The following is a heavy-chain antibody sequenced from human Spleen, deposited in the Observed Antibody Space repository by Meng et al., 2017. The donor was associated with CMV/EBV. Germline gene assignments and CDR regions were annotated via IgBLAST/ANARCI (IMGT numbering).Heavy chain of an antibody. D-gene: IGHD1-26*01. CDR3: ARDQTAGVGGFDI. V-gene: IGHV1-2*02. CDR2: INPNNGGT. J-gene: IGHJ3*02. CDR1: GYTFTGYR. Sequence: ASVKVSCKASGYTFTGYRIHWVRQAPGQGLVWMGWINPNNGGTNYAQKFQGRVTMTRDTSISTVYMELTRLRSDDTAVYFCARDQTAGVGGFDIWGQGTMVTVSS.